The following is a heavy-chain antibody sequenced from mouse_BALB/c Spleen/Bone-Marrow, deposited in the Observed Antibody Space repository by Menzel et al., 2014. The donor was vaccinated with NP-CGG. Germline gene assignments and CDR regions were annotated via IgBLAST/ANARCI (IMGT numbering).Heavy chain of an antibody. D-gene: IGHD2-14*01. CDR2: IDPANGNN. J-gene: IGHJ1*01. Sequence: VQLQQSGADLVKPGASVKLSCTASGFNIKDTYINWVRQRPEQGLEWIGRIDPANGNNKYDPKFQGKATITTDTSSNTAYLQLSSLTSEDTVFYYCARDRGWYLDVWGAGTTVTVSS. CDR1: GFNIKDTY. V-gene: IGHV14-3*02. CDR3: ARDRGWYLDV.